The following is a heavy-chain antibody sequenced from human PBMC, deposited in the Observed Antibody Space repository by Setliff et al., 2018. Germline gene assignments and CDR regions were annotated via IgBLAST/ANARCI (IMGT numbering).Heavy chain of an antibody. CDR2: IYYSGNT. J-gene: IGHJ5*02. V-gene: IGHV4-59*01. D-gene: IGHD1-26*01. Sequence: SETLSLTCTVSGGSIRNYYWSWIRQPPGKGLEWIGYIYYSGNTNYNPSLKSRVTISIDMSKNQFSLKLSSATAADTAVYFCAAVGIDAGGGWFDPWGHGIQVTVSS. CDR3: AAVGIDAGGGWFDP. CDR1: GGSIRNYY.